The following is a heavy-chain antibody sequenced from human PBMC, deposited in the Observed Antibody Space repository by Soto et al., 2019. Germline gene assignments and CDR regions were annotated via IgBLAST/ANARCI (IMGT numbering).Heavy chain of an antibody. D-gene: IGHD3-10*01. CDR3: VRELVVRGVPKWFDP. V-gene: IGHV1-3*01. CDR2: INCGNGNA. J-gene: IGHJ5*02. CDR1: GYTFTTYA. Sequence: GASVKVSCKASGYTFTTYAIHCVRQAPGQRLEWMGWINCGNGNAKYSQKFQGKVTTYRDTSATTAYMELSNLRTEDTAIYYCVRELVVRGVPKWFDPWGQGTLVTVSS.